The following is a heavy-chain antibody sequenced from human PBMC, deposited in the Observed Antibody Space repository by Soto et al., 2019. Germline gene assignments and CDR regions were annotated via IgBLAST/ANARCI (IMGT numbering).Heavy chain of an antibody. CDR2: IVVGSGNT. Sequence: QMQLVQSGPEVKKPGTSVKVSCKASGFTFTSSAVQWVRQARGQRLEWIGWIVVGSGNTNYAQKFQERVTITRDMSTSTAYMELSSLRSEDTAVYYCAADRDGYCSGGSCPNYYYGMDVWGQGTTVTVSS. CDR3: AADRDGYCSGGSCPNYYYGMDV. CDR1: GFTFTSSA. V-gene: IGHV1-58*01. D-gene: IGHD2-15*01. J-gene: IGHJ6*02.